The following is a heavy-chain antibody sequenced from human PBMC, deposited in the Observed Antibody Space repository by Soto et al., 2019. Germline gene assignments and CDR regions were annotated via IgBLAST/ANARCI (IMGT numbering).Heavy chain of an antibody. D-gene: IGHD6-6*01. CDR2: INSDGNIR. V-gene: IGHV3-74*01. CDR3: AADQFVLDNNPGGGVAY. CDR1: GFTFSSYW. Sequence: EVQLVESGGGLGQPGGSLRLSCAASGFTFSSYWMYWVRQTPGKGLVWVSRINSDGNIRNYADSVKGRFTISRDNAKNTLFLHMNSLRADDTAVYYCAADQFVLDNNPGGGVAYWGQGTLVTVSS. J-gene: IGHJ4*02.